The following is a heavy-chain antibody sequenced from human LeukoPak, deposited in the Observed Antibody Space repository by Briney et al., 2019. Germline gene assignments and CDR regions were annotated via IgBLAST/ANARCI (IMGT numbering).Heavy chain of an antibody. CDR3: LRGDRRDY. J-gene: IGHJ4*02. CDR2: IDSSGGYM. Sequence: GGSLRLSCAASGFTFRNYAMSWARQAPGKGLEWVSSIDSSGGYMFYADSVKGRFIISRDNAKDSLYLQMNSLRVEDTAVYYCLRGDRRDYWGQGTLVTVSS. CDR1: GFTFRNYA. V-gene: IGHV3-21*06.